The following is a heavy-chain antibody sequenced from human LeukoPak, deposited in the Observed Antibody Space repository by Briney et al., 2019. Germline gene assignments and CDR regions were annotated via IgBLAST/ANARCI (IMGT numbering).Heavy chain of an antibody. CDR2: ISAYNGNT. J-gene: IGHJ5*02. V-gene: IGHV1-18*01. Sequence: GASVKVSCKASGYTFTSYGISWVRQAPGQGLEWMGWISAYNGNTNYAQKLQGRVTMTTDTSTSTAYMELRSLRSDDTAVYYCARDPVPPPVYIAVAGPNWFDPWGQGTLVTVSS. D-gene: IGHD6-19*01. CDR1: GYTFTSYG. CDR3: ARDPVPPPVYIAVAGPNWFDP.